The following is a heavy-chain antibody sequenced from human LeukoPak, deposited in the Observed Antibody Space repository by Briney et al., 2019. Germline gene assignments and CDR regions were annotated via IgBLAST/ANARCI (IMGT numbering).Heavy chain of an antibody. Sequence: GKSLRLSCAASGFTFSSYAMHWVRQAPGKGLEWVALISYDGSDKYYADTVEGRFTTSRDNSKSTVHLQMNSLRTEDTAVYFCAREVVAVLPDASTNDYWGQGALVFVSS. CDR3: AREVVAVLPDASTNDY. CDR1: GFTFSSYA. CDR2: ISYDGSDK. J-gene: IGHJ4*02. D-gene: IGHD2-8*01. V-gene: IGHV3-30*04.